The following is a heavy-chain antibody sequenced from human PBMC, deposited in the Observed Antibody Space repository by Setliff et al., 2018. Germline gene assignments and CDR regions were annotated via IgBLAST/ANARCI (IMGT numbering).Heavy chain of an antibody. CDR2: IYYTGDP. J-gene: IGHJ3*01. Sequence: SETLSLTCTVSGGSLRGNAIFWGWIRQPPGKGLEWIGSIYYTGDPYYNPSLKSRVTLSVDTSRNQLSLKLRSVTAADTAVYYCASPRLSYYDNGAFPSDAFDLWGQGTMVTV. CDR1: GGSLRGNAIF. D-gene: IGHD3-22*01. V-gene: IGHV4-39*01. CDR3: ASPRLSYYDNGAFPSDAFDL.